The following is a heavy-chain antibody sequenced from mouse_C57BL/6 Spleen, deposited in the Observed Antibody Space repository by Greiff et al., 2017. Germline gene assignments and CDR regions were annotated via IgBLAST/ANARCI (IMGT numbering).Heavy chain of an antibody. J-gene: IGHJ2*01. Sequence: DVQLVQSGGGLVKPGASLKLSCAASGFTFSDYGMHWVRQAPEKGLEWVAYISSGSSTINYADTVKGRSTISTDNATNTPFLQMTSLRSEDTAKYYCARDWGDYFDYWGQGTTLTVSA. CDR2: ISSGSSTI. CDR1: GFTFSDYG. V-gene: IGHV5-17*01. CDR3: ARDWGDYFDY.